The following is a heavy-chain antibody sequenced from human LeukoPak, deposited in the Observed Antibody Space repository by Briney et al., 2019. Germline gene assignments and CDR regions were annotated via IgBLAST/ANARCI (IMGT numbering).Heavy chain of an antibody. Sequence: GGSLRLSCAASGFTFSSYGMHWVRQAPGKGLEWVAVIWYDGSNKYYADSVKGRFTISRDNSKNTLYLQMNSLRAEDTAVYYCARVPPRGSELDYWGQGTLVTVSS. CDR2: IWYDGSNK. V-gene: IGHV3-33*01. J-gene: IGHJ4*02. D-gene: IGHD3-10*01. CDR3: ARVPPRGSELDY. CDR1: GFTFSSYG.